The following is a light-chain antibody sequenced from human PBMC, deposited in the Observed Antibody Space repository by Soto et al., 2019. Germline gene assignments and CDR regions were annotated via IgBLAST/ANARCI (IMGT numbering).Light chain of an antibody. CDR2: QTS. CDR3: HQRQSWPRT. J-gene: IGKJ1*01. CDR1: QYINTR. V-gene: IGKV3-11*01. Sequence: EIVLTQSPATLSSFPGDRVTLSCRASQYINTRLAWYLHRPGQAPRLLIYQTSIRAAGIPARFSASGTGPYFTLTISDVQPEDCAVYYCHQRQSWPRTFGKGTKVDI.